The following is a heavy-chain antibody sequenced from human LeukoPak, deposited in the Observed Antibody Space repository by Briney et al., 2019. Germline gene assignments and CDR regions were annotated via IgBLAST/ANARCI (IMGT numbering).Heavy chain of an antibody. D-gene: IGHD6-13*01. J-gene: IGHJ1*01. CDR1: GGSMSGYF. V-gene: IGHV4-59*01. CDR3: ARSITSSWYGDFQH. CDR2: IYYSGST. Sequence: SETLSLTCTVSGGSMSGYFWSWIRQPPGKGLEWIGYIYYSGSTTYNPSLKSRVTISVDTSKNQFSLKLSSVTAADTAVYYCARSITSSWYGDFQHWGQGTLVTVSS.